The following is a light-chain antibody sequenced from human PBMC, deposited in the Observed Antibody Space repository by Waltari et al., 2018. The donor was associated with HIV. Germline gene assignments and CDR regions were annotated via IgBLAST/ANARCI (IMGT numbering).Light chain of an antibody. V-gene: IGKV1-5*03. CDR3: QQYNSYPYT. CDR1: QSVSTW. CDR2: QAS. Sequence: DIQMTQSPSTLSAFVGDRVTITCRASQSVSTWLAWYQQKPGKPPRFLIYQASSLESGVPSRFSGSGSETEFTLTISSLQPDDFATYYCQQYNSYPYTFGQGTKLEIK. J-gene: IGKJ2*01.